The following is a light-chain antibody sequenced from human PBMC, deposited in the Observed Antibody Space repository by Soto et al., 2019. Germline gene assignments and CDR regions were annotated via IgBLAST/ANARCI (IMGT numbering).Light chain of an antibody. CDR2: DDS. CDR1: DIESKS. V-gene: IGLV3-21*02. J-gene: IGLJ1*01. CDR3: QVLDSRTAHSG. Sequence: SYELTQPPSVSVAPGQTARVSCGGNDIESKSVHWYQQKPGQAPVLVVYDDSDRRSGIPERFSGSNSGNTATLTISRVEAGDEADYYCQVLDSRTAHSGFGTGGKVTVL.